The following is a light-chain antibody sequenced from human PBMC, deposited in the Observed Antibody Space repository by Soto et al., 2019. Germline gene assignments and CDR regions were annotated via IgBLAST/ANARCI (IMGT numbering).Light chain of an antibody. J-gene: IGKJ4*01. CDR3: QQYNDWLALS. CDR2: AAS. V-gene: IGKV1-39*01. CDR1: QSISSY. Sequence: DIQMTQSPSSLSASVGDRVTITCRASQSISSYLNWYQQKPGKAPKLLIYAASSLQSGVPSRFSGSGSGTDFTLTISSLQPEDFATYYCQQYNDWLALSFGGGTKVEIK.